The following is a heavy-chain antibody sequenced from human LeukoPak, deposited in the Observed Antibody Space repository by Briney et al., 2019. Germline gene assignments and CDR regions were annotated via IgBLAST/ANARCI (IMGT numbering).Heavy chain of an antibody. Sequence: GGSLTLSCTVSGFTFSNYWMHWVRQAPGKGLVWVSCISSDGSSTNYADSVKGRFSISRNNAKNTLYLHMNSLRAEDTALYYCARPMISVMSLGADFWGQGSLVTVSS. D-gene: IGHD3/OR15-3a*01. J-gene: IGHJ4*02. CDR1: GFTFSNYW. CDR3: ARPMISVMSLGADF. V-gene: IGHV3-74*01. CDR2: ISSDGSST.